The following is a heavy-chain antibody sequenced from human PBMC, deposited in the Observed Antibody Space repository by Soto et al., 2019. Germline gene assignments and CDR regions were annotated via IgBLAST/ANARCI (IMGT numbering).Heavy chain of an antibody. J-gene: IGHJ3*01. D-gene: IGHD6-6*01. V-gene: IGHV1-69*01. Sequence: QVQLVQSGAEVKNPGSSVTVSCKASGGTFNNYAISWVRQAPGQGLEWMGGIIPNFVTSNYAQRFQGRVTITADESTKTVFMELGSLTSQDTAVHYCARGPAWALVFDVWGQGTLVTVSS. CDR2: IIPNFVTS. CDR3: ARGPAWALVFDV. CDR1: GGTFNNYA.